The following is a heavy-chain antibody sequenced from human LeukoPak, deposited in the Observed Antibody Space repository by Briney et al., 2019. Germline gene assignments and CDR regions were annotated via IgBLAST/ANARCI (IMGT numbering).Heavy chain of an antibody. CDR2: IIPIFGTA. V-gene: IGHV1-69*13. J-gene: IGHJ3*02. CDR3: AGDIVVVVAATGLSAFDI. CDR1: GGTFSSYA. D-gene: IGHD2-15*01. Sequence: SVKVSCKASGGTFSSYAISWVRQAPGQGLEWMGGIIPIFGTANYAQKFQGRVTITADEPTSTAYMELSSLRSEDTAVYYCAGDIVVVVAATGLSAFDIWGQGTMVTVSS.